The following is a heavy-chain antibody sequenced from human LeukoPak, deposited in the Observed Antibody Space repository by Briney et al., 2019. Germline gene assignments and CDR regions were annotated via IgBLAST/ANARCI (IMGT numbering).Heavy chain of an antibody. Sequence: PSETLSLTCTVSGGSINSYYWTWIRQPPWKGLEWIANVYNSGSTNYNPSLKSRVTISVDMFKNQFSLRLTSVTAADTAVYYCARLRSGMDVWGQGTTVTVSS. V-gene: IGHV4-59*01. CDR2: VYNSGST. J-gene: IGHJ6*02. CDR3: ARLRSGMDV. CDR1: GGSINSYY.